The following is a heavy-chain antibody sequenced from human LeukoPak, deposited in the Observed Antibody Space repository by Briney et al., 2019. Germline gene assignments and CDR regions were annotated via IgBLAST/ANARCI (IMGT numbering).Heavy chain of an antibody. D-gene: IGHD5-18*01. J-gene: IGHJ4*02. V-gene: IGHV4-59*01. CDR2: IYYSGST. CDR3: ARGGYSYGISDY. CDR1: GGSISSYY. Sequence: SETLSLTCTVSGGSISSYYWSWIRQPPGKGLEWIGYIYYSGSTNYNPSLKSRVTISVDTSKKQFSLKLSSVTAADTAVYYCARGGYSYGISDYWGQGTLVTVSS.